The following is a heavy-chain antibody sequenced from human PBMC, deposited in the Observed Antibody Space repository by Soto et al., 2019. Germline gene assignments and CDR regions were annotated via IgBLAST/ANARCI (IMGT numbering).Heavy chain of an antibody. D-gene: IGHD3-10*01. J-gene: IGHJ6*02. V-gene: IGHV3-21*01. Sequence: ESGGGLVKPGGSLRLSCAASGFTIRNYNMNWVRQAPGKGLEWVSSISDSSSYMYYADSVKGRFTISRDNAKNSLYLQMNSLRADDTAVYYCAPVTPPLGMDVWGQGTTVTVSS. CDR3: APVTPPLGMDV. CDR2: ISDSSSYM. CDR1: GFTIRNYN.